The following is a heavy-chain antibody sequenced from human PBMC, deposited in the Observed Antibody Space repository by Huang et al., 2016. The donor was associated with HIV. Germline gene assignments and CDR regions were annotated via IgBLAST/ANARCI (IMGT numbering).Heavy chain of an antibody. CDR2: INRSGST. Sequence: QVQLQQWGAGLLKPSETLSLTCAVYGGSFSGYYWSWLRQSPGKGLAWIGEINRSGSTNYNPSLKSRLTISVDTSKNQFSLKLSSVTAADTAVYYCARERMMSWLDDHDAFDIWGQGTMVTVSS. J-gene: IGHJ3*02. D-gene: IGHD1-1*01. CDR3: ARERMMSWLDDHDAFDI. CDR1: GGSFSGYY. V-gene: IGHV4-34*01.